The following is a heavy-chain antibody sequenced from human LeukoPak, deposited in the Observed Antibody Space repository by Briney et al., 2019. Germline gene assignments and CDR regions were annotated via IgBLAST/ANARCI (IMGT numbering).Heavy chain of an antibody. CDR2: ISYDGSNK. V-gene: IGHV3-30-3*01. D-gene: IGHD5-18*01. Sequence: GGSLRLSCAASGFTFSNYAIHWVRQAPGKGLEWVAVISYDGSNKYYADSVKGRFTISRDNSKNTLYLQMNSLRAEDTAVYYCARDFSSAMVTLPFDYWGQGTLVTVSS. CDR1: GFTFSNYA. CDR3: ARDFSSAMVTLPFDY. J-gene: IGHJ4*02.